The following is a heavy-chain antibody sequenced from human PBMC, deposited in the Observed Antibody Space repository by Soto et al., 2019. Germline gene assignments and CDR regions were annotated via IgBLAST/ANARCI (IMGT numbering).Heavy chain of an antibody. V-gene: IGHV3-30*02. CDR1: GFTFSSYG. J-gene: IGHJ6*02. CDR2: IWYDGSNK. Sequence: GGSLRLSCAASGFTFSSYGMHWVRQATGKGLEWVAVIWYDGSNKYYADSVKGRFTISRDNSKNTLYLQMNSLRAEDTAVYYCAKELAYYDSSGYRDYDYYGMDVWGQGTTVTVSS. D-gene: IGHD3-22*01. CDR3: AKELAYYDSSGYRDYDYYGMDV.